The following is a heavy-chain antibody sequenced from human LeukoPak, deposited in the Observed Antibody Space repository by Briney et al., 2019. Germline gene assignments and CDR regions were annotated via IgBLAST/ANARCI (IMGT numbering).Heavy chain of an antibody. J-gene: IGHJ4*02. CDR3: ASPQDTAMVTSLDY. CDR2: ISYDGSNK. Sequence: GGSLRLSCAASGFTFSSYAMYWVRQAPGKGLEWVAVISYDGSNKYYADSVKGRFTISRDNSKNTLYLQMNSLRAEDTAVYYCASPQDTAMVTSLDYWGQGTLVTVSS. CDR1: GFTFSSYA. D-gene: IGHD5-18*01. V-gene: IGHV3-30-3*01.